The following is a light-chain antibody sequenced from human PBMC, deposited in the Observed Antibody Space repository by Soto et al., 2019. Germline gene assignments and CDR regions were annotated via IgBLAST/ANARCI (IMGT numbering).Light chain of an antibody. CDR1: QDIRSG. Sequence: AIQMTQSPSSLSASVGDRVTITCRASQDIRSGLAWYQHNPGKAPKLLIYAASYLQGGVPSRFRGAGSGTDFTLTISSLQPEDFATYYCLQDYNYPRTFGQGTKVEIK. CDR2: AAS. CDR3: LQDYNYPRT. V-gene: IGKV1-6*01. J-gene: IGKJ1*01.